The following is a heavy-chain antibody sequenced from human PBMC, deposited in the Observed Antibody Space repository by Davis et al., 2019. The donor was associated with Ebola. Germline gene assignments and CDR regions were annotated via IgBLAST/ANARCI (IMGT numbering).Heavy chain of an antibody. J-gene: IGHJ3*02. CDR2: INTGNGNT. V-gene: IGHV1-3*04. CDR1: GYTFMNYA. CDR3: ARSIWYNWNEPFDI. D-gene: IGHD1-1*01. Sequence: ASVKVSCKASGYTFMNYAIHWVRQAPGQRLEWMGWINTGNGNTKYSEKVQGRVTITRDTSASKAYMELSSLRSEDTAVYYCARSIWYNWNEPFDIWGQGTMVTVSS.